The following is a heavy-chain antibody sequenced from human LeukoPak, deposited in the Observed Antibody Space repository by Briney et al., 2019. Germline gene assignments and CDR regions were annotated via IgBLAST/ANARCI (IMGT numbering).Heavy chain of an antibody. CDR3: AGGLIAARDDAFDI. V-gene: IGHV1-18*01. Sequence: GASVKVSCKASGYTSTSYGISWVRQAPALGHEWIRWISAYNGNTNYAQKFQGRVTMTRNTSISTAYMELSSLRSEDTAVYYCAGGLIAARDDAFDIWGQGTMVTVSS. CDR1: GYTSTSYG. J-gene: IGHJ3*02. D-gene: IGHD6-6*01. CDR2: ISAYNGNT.